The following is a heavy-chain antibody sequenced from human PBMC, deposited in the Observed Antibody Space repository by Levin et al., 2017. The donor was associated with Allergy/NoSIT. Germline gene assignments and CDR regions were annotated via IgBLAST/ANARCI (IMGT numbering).Heavy chain of an antibody. V-gene: IGHV3-7*04. D-gene: IGHD6-6*01. CDR3: ARDLGSSSWWGWFDP. J-gene: IGHJ5*02. CDR1: GFTFSRSG. CDR2: IKEDGSGE. Sequence: GGSLRLSCAASGFTFSRSGMSWVRQAPGEGLEWVANIKEDGSGENYVGSVKGRFTISRDNTKGSLFLEMNSLRAEDTAVYYCARDLGSSSWWGWFDPWGQGTRVTVSS.